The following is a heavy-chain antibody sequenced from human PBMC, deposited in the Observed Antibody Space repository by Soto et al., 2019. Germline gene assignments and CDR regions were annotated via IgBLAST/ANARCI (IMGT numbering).Heavy chain of an antibody. CDR1: GATLSTYG. V-gene: IGHV3-30*03. Sequence: QVQVVESGGGVVQPGRSLRLSCAASGATLSTYGMQCVRQAPGKELEWVAGISYDGSNKYYADSVKGRFTISRDKSKNTLYLQMNSLRAEDTAVFYFATDHLPYAVTTPGSWGQGTLVTVSS. J-gene: IGHJ4*02. D-gene: IGHD4-17*01. CDR3: ATDHLPYAVTTPGS. CDR2: ISYDGSNK.